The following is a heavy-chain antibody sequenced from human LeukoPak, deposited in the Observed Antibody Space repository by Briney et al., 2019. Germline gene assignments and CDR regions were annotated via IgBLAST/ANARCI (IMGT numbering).Heavy chain of an antibody. Sequence: GGSLRLSCAASGFTVSSNYMSWVRQAPGKGLEWVSVIYSGGSTYYADSVKGRFTISRDNSKNTLYLQMNSLRAEDTAVYYCAKEGHGVPAATYFDYWGQGTLVTVSS. V-gene: IGHV3-53*01. D-gene: IGHD2-2*01. CDR1: GFTVSSNY. J-gene: IGHJ4*02. CDR2: IYSGGST. CDR3: AKEGHGVPAATYFDY.